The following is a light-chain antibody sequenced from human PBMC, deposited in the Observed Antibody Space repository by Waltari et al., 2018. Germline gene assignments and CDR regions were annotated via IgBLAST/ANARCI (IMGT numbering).Light chain of an antibody. J-gene: IGLJ1*01. CDR2: ANT. V-gene: IGLV1-40*03. CDR3: QSFDNSLFHV. Sequence: WYQQFPGGAPKLLSFANTSRPSGVPDRFSGSKSGASASLVITGLQAEDGADYYCQSFDNSLFHVVGPGTTVTVL.